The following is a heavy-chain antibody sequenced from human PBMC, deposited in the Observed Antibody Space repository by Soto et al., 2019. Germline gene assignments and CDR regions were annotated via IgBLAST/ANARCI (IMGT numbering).Heavy chain of an antibody. CDR1: GFTFSSYA. CDR2: IRGSGGST. D-gene: IGHD3-16*02. Sequence: EVQLLESGGGLVQPGGSLRLSCAASGFTFSSYAMSWVRQAPGKGLEWVSAIRGSGGSTYYADSVKGRFTISRDNSKNTLYLQMNSLRAEDTAVYYCAKSRTYYDYIWGSYRYYHFDYWGQGTLVTVSS. CDR3: AKSRTYYDYIWGSYRYYHFDY. V-gene: IGHV3-23*01. J-gene: IGHJ4*02.